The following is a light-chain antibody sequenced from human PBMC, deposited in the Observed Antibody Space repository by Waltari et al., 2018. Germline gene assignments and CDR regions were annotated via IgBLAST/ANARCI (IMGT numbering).Light chain of an antibody. J-gene: IGLJ3*02. CDR2: RIN. CDR3: ATWDDRLSGPGV. Sequence: QSVLTQPPSASGTPGQRVTISCSGSSTKIGIKYGNWYQQPPGTAPQPLIHRINQRPPPRTPAKLPCYRIYRRPAGVPGLFSGSEAGPSASLAVSGLRSEDEADYYFATWDDRLSGPGVFGGGTKLTVL. CDR1: STKIGIKY. V-gene: IGLV1-47*01.